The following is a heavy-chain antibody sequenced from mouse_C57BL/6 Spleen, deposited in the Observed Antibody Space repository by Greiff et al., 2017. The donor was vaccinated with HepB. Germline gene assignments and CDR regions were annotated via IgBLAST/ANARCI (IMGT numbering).Heavy chain of an antibody. CDR3: ARHAVLASAY. CDR2: IDPSSGCT. CDR1: GYTFTSYW. V-gene: IGHV1-72*01. D-gene: IGHD6-1*01. Sequence: QVQLQQPGAELVRPGASVKLSCKASGYTFTSYWMHWVKQRPGRGLEWIGWIDPSSGCTKYNEKFKDKATLTADKSSSTAYMQLSSLTSEDSAVYYCARHAVLASAYWGQGTPLTVSS. J-gene: IGHJ2*01.